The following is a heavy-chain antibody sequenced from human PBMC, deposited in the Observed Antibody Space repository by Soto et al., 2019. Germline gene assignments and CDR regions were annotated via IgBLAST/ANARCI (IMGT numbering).Heavy chain of an antibody. J-gene: IGHJ4*02. V-gene: IGHV1-69*01. CDR1: GGTFKNNG. Sequence: QVHLVQSGAEVKKAGSSVKVSCKAPGGTFKNNGISWVRQAPGQGLEWMGGIIPVFGTTNYAQKFQGRLTITADDFTSTVYVELSRLRYEDTAVYYWARENGVAVATILYYFDYWGPGTLVTVSS. D-gene: IGHD5-12*01. CDR3: ARENGVAVATILYYFDY. CDR2: IIPVFGTT.